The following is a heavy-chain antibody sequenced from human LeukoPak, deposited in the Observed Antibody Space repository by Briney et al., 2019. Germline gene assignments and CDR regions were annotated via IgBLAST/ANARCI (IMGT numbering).Heavy chain of an antibody. V-gene: IGHV3-33*01. D-gene: IGHD6-6*01. Sequence: PGRSLRLSCVASGFTFSSYGMHWVRQAPGKGLEWVAVIWYDGSNKYYADSVKGRFTISRDNSKNTLYLQMNSLSAEDTAVYYCARGYSSSYRIDYWGQGTLVTVSS. CDR1: GFTFSSYG. CDR2: IWYDGSNK. CDR3: ARGYSSSYRIDY. J-gene: IGHJ4*02.